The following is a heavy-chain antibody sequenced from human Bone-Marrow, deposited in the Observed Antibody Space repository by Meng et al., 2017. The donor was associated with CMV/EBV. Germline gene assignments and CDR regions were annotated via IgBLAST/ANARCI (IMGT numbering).Heavy chain of an antibody. CDR2: IVVGSGNT. D-gene: IGHD1-26*01. J-gene: IGHJ4*02. V-gene: IGHV1-58*01. CDR1: GFTFTSSA. CDR3: AADQFLGGSYTYFDY. Sequence: VKVSCKASGFTFTSSAVQWVRQARGQRLEWIGWIVVGSGNTNYAQKFQERVTITRDMSTSTAYMELSSLRSEDTAVYYCAADQFLGGSYTYFDYWGQGTLVT.